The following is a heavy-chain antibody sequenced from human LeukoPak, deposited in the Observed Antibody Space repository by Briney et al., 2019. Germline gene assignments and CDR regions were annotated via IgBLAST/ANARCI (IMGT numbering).Heavy chain of an antibody. V-gene: IGHV3-30-3*01. Sequence: GGSLRLSCAASGFTLSNNSMHWVRQSPGKEPEWVAVISPDGNGANYADHAEGRLTISRDNSKNTLFLQMNSLKIEDTAVYFCARESHSSGRAGTFNPWGQGTMVIVSS. CDR2: ISPDGNGA. CDR1: GFTLSNNS. D-gene: IGHD6-19*01. J-gene: IGHJ3*01. CDR3: ARESHSSGRAGTFNP.